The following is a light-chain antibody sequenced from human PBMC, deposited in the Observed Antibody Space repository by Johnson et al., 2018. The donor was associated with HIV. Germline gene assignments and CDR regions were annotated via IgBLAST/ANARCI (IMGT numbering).Light chain of an antibody. J-gene: IGLJ1*01. Sequence: QSVLTQPPSVSAAPGQKVTIYCSGSSSNIGNSYVSWYQQLPGTAPKLLIYDNNKRPSGIPDRFSGSKSGTSATLGITGLQTGDEADYYCGTWGGVFGTGTKVTVL. CDR2: DNN. CDR1: SSNIGNSY. CDR3: GTWGGV. V-gene: IGLV1-51*01.